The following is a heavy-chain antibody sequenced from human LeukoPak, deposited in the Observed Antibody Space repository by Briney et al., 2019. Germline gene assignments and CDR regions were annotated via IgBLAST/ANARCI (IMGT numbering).Heavy chain of an antibody. CDR2: IYSGGSA. CDR3: ASTLYGDPPPY. Sequence: GGSLRLSCAASGFTFSSYAMSWVRQAPGKGLEWVSVIYSGGSAYYADSVKGRFTVSRDNSKNTLYLQMNSLRAEDTAVYYCASTLYGDPPPYWGQGTLVTVSS. V-gene: IGHV3-66*01. CDR1: GFTFSSYA. J-gene: IGHJ4*02. D-gene: IGHD4-17*01.